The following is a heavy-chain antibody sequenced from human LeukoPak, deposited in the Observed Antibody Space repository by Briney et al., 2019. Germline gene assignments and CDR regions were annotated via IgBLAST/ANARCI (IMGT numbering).Heavy chain of an antibody. CDR3: AKSKGYSSGLSFDY. Sequence: GGSLRLSCAASGFTFSSYATSWVRQAPGKGLEWVSGISNGGSSTYYADSVKGRFTISRDNSKNTLYLHMNSLRAEDTAVYYCAKSKGYSSGLSFDYWGQGTLVTVSS. CDR1: GFTFSSYA. V-gene: IGHV3-23*01. J-gene: IGHJ4*02. D-gene: IGHD5-18*01. CDR2: ISNGGSST.